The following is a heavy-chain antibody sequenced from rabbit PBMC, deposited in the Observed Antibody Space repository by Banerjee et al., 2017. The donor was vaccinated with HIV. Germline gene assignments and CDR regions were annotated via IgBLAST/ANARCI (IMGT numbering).Heavy chain of an antibody. CDR3: AREHTYADYGDFNL. CDR1: GFDFSSYY. CDR2: IYAGKGST. D-gene: IGHD2-1*01. V-gene: IGHV1S7*01. Sequence: QLEESGGGLVKPEGSLTLTCKASGFDFSSYYMRWVRQAPGKGLEWIGIIYAGKGSTDYASWVNGRFTISSDNAQNTVDLQMNSLTAADTATYFCAREHTYADYGDFNLWGQGTLVTVS. J-gene: IGHJ4*01.